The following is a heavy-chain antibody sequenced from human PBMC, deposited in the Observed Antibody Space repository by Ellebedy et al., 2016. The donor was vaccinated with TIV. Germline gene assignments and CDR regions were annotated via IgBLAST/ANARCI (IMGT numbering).Heavy chain of an antibody. Sequence: MPSETLSLTCTVSGDSTSSSVYYWGWIRQPPGKGLEGIGSFSQSVSTYYNPSLTSRVTISVDTSKNQFSPKLSSVTAADTAIFYCARHSTVTTIGTWGQGALVTVSS. J-gene: IGHJ5*02. CDR3: ARHSTVTTIGT. CDR2: FSQSVST. D-gene: IGHD4-17*01. CDR1: GDSTSSSVYY. V-gene: IGHV4-39*01.